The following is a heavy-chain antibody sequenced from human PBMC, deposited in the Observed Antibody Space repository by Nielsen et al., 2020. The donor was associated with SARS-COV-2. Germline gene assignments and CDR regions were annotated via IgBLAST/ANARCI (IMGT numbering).Heavy chain of an antibody. CDR3: ATDTAMVSCFDY. CDR2: FDPEDGET. CDR1: GYTLTELS. Sequence: ASVKVSCKVSGYTLTELSMHWVRQAPGKGLEWMGGFDPEDGETIYAQKFQGRVTMTEDTSTDTAYMELSSLRSEDTAVYYCATDTAMVSCFDYGGQGTLVTVSS. J-gene: IGHJ4*02. V-gene: IGHV1-24*01. D-gene: IGHD5-18*01.